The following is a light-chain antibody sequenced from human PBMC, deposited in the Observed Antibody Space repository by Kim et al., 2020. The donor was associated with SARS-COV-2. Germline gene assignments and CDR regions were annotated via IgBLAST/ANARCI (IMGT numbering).Light chain of an antibody. J-gene: IGLJ2*01. Sequence: QTATLTCTGNSNNVGNQGAAWLQQHQGHPPKVLFYRNNKRPSGISERLSASRSGNTASLTITGLQPEDEADYYCSAWDRSLRGRVFGGGTQLTVL. CDR1: SNNVGNQG. CDR3: SAWDRSLRGRV. CDR2: RNN. V-gene: IGLV10-54*01.